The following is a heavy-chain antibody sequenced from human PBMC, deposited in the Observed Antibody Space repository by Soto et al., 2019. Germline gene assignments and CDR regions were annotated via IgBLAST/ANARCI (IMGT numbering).Heavy chain of an antibody. V-gene: IGHV3-7*03. J-gene: IGHJ4*02. CDR3: ARVERYCSSTSCYTVDY. Sequence: PGGSLRLSCAASGFTFSSYWMSWVRQAPGKGLEWVANIKQDGSEKYYVDSVKGRFTISRDNAKNSLYLQMNSLRAEDTAVYYCARVERYCSSTSCYTVDYWGQGTLVTVSS. CDR2: IKQDGSEK. CDR1: GFTFSSYW. D-gene: IGHD2-2*02.